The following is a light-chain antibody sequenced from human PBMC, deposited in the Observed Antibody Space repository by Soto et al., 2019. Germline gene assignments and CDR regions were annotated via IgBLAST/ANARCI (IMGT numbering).Light chain of an antibody. J-gene: IGKJ1*01. V-gene: IGKV3-15*01. Sequence: EIVMTVSPTRLSVSPGERATLSCRASQSVTSNLAWYQQKPGQAPRLLIYGASTRATGIPARFSGSGSGTEFTLTISSLQSEDFAVYYCQQYNNRPPGTVGQGTKVDIK. CDR1: QSVTSN. CDR2: GAS. CDR3: QQYNNRPPGT.